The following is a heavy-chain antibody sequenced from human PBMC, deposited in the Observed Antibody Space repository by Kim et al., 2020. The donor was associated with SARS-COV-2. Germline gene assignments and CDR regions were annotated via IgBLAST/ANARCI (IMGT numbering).Heavy chain of an antibody. V-gene: IGHV3-43*02. J-gene: IGHJ6*02. CDR1: GFTFDDYA. CDR2: ISGDGGST. D-gene: IGHD4-4*01. Sequence: GGSLRLSCAASGFTFDDYAMHWVRQAPGKGLEWVSLISGDGGSTYYADSVKGRFTISRDNSKNSLYLQMNSLRTEDTALYYCAKDFFLNDYSNYYYYYGMDVWGQGTTVTVSS. CDR3: AKDFFLNDYSNYYYYYGMDV.